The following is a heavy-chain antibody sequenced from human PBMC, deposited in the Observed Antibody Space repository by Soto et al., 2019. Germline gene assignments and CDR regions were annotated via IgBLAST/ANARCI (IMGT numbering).Heavy chain of an antibody. J-gene: IGHJ5*02. CDR3: ARXEYYYDSSGFNYNWFDP. D-gene: IGHD3-22*01. Sequence: SVKVSCKASGGTFSSYAISWVRQAPGQGLEWMGGIIPIFGTANYAQKFQGRVTITADESTSTAYMELSSLRSEDTAVYYCARXEYYYDSSGFNYNWFDPWGQGTLVTVSS. CDR1: GGTFSSYA. V-gene: IGHV1-69*13. CDR2: IIPIFGTA.